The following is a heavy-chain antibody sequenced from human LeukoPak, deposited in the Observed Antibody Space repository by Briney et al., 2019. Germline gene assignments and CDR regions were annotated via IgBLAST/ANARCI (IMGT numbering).Heavy chain of an antibody. D-gene: IGHD3-16*01. J-gene: IGHJ6*03. V-gene: IGHV4-34*01. Sequence: KSSETLSLTCAVYGGSFSGYYWSWIRQPPGKGLEWIGEINHSGSTNYNPSLKSRVTISIDTSKNQFSLKLSSVTSADTAVYYCAREPVSLGYYMDVWGKGTTVTVSS. CDR1: GGSFSGYY. CDR3: AREPVSLGYYMDV. CDR2: INHSGST.